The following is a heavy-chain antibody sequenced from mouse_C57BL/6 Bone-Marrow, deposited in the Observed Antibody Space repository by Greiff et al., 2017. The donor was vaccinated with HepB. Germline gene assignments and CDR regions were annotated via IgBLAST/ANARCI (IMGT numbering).Heavy chain of an antibody. D-gene: IGHD1-1*01. CDR2: IYPGDGDT. CDR1: GYAFSSSW. J-gene: IGHJ2*01. V-gene: IGHV1-82*01. CDR3: ASPLITTVVATDY. Sequence: VQLQESGPELVKPGASVKISCKASGYAFSSSWMNWVKQRPGKGLEWIGRIYPGDGDTNYNGKFKGKATLTADKSSSTAYMQLSSLTSEDSAVYCCASPLITTVVATDYWGQGTTLTVSS.